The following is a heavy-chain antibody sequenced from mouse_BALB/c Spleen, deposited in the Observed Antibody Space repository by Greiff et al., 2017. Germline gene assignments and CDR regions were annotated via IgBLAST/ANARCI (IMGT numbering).Heavy chain of an antibody. V-gene: IGHV5-9-3*01. CDR1: GFTFSSYA. D-gene: IGHD2-3*01. CDR2: ISSGGSYT. Sequence: EVQLVESGGGLVKPGGSLKLSCAASGFTFSSYAMSWVRQTPEKRLEWVATISSGGSYTYYPDSVKGRFTISRDNAKNTLYLQMSSLRSEDTAMYYCARLGDGYLDYWGQGTTLTVSS. J-gene: IGHJ2*01. CDR3: ARLGDGYLDY.